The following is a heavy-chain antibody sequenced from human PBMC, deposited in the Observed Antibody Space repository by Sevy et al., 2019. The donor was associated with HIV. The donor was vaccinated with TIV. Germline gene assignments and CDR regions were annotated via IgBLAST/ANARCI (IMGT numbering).Heavy chain of an antibody. V-gene: IGHV4-4*07. D-gene: IGHD3-10*01. CDR2: IYTSGST. CDR1: GGSISSYY. J-gene: IGHJ6*02. CDR3: ARDRYYGSGSYYTNPLYYYGMDV. Sequence: SETLSLTCTVSGGSISSYYWSWIRQPAGKGLEWIGRIYTSGSTNYNPSLKSRVTMSVDTSKNQFSLKLSSVTAADTAVYYCARDRYYGSGSYYTNPLYYYGMDVWGQGTTVTVSS.